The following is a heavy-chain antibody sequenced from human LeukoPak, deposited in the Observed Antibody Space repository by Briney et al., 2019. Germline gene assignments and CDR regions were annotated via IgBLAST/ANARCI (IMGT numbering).Heavy chain of an antibody. J-gene: IGHJ4*02. Sequence: ASETLSLTCTVSGAPISSYYWSWIRQPPGKGLEWIGRIYSGGSTNYNPSLKSRVTMSVDSSNNQFSLKLSSVTAADTAVFYCARENTGSYREFDYWGQGTLVTVSS. CDR3: ARENTGSYREFDY. CDR1: GAPISSYY. CDR2: IYSGGST. D-gene: IGHD1-26*01. V-gene: IGHV4-4*07.